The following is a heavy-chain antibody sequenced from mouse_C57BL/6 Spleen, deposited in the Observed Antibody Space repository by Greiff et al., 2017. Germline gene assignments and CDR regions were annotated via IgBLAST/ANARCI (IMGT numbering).Heavy chain of an antibody. CDR2: ILPSDSDT. Sequence: VQLQQPGAELVKPGASVKVSCKASGYTFTSYWMHWVKQRPGQGLEWIGRILPSDSDTNYNQKFKGKAAFTADKSSSTAYMQLSSLTSANYAVDYWAIEWYDLCDYWGQGTTLTVSS. CDR3: AIEWYDLCDY. V-gene: IGHV1-74*01. J-gene: IGHJ2*01. D-gene: IGHD1-3*01. CDR1: GYTFTSYW.